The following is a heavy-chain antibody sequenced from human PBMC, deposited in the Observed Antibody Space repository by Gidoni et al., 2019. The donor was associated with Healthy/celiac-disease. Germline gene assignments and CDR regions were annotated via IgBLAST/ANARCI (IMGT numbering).Heavy chain of an antibody. Sequence: QVQLVESGGGLVKPGGSLRLSCAASGFTFSDYYMSWIRQAPGKGLEWVSYISSSSSYTNYADSVKGRFTISRDNAKNSLYLQMNSLRAEDTAVYYCARGGYYDFWSGYQAMDVWGQGTTVTVSS. CDR2: ISSSSSYT. CDR3: ARGGYYDFWSGYQAMDV. D-gene: IGHD3-3*01. J-gene: IGHJ6*02. V-gene: IGHV3-11*06. CDR1: GFTFSDYY.